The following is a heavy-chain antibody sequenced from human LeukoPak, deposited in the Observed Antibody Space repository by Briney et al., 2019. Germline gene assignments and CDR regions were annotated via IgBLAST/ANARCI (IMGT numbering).Heavy chain of an antibody. CDR2: IYYSGST. CDR3: ARVRWVGYTSTYFDY. J-gene: IGHJ4*02. V-gene: IGHV4-59*01. CDR1: GGSISSYY. D-gene: IGHD2-8*02. Sequence: SETLSLTCTVSGGSISSYYWSWIRQPPGKGLEWIGYIYYSGSTNYNPSLKSRVTISVDTSKNQFSLKPSSVTAADTAVYYCARVRWVGYTSTYFDYWGLGTLVTVSS.